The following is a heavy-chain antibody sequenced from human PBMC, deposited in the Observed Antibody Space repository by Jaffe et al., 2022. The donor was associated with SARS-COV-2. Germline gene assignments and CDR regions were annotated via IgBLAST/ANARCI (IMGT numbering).Heavy chain of an antibody. CDR2: IKADGSDK. CDR3: ARGGRTGTGDF. Sequence: MELVESGGGLVQPGESLRLSCAASGFTFRDYWMTWVRQAQGKGLEWVANIKADGSDKYYVDSVKGRFTISRDNAKNSVYLQMTSLTVEDTAIYFCARGGRTGTGDFWGQGTLVTVSS. D-gene: IGHD3-10*01. J-gene: IGHJ4*02. V-gene: IGHV3-7*01. CDR1: GFTFRDYW.